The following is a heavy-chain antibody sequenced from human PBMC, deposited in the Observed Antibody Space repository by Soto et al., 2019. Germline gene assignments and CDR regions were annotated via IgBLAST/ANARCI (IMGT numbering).Heavy chain of an antibody. Sequence: ASVKVSCKASGYTFIGYYMHWVRQAPGQGLEWMGWINPNSGDTNYAQKFQGRVTMTRDTSISTAYTELSRLRFDDTAVYYCARARTNYYNTSDYDFWGQGTLVTVSS. CDR2: INPNSGDT. CDR1: GYTFIGYY. D-gene: IGHD3-22*01. CDR3: ARARTNYYNTSDYDF. V-gene: IGHV1-2*02. J-gene: IGHJ4*02.